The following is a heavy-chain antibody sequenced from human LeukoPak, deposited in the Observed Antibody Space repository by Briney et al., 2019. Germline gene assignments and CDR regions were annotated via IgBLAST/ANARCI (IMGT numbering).Heavy chain of an antibody. J-gene: IGHJ3*02. CDR3: ARVGGMVRGVIDAFDI. V-gene: IGHV4-59*12. CDR1: GGSISSYY. D-gene: IGHD3-10*01. Sequence: SETLSLTCTVPGGSISSYYWSWIRQPPGKGLEWIGYIYYSGSTYYNPSLKSRVTISVDTSKNQFSLKLSSVTAADTAVYYCARVGGMVRGVIDAFDIWGQGTMVTVSS. CDR2: IYYSGST.